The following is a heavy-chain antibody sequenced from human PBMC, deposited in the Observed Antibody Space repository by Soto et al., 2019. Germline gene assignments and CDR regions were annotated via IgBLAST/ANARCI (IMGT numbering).Heavy chain of an antibody. V-gene: IGHV1-8*01. D-gene: IGHD3-10*01. CDR2: MNPISANT. J-gene: IGHJ4*02. CDR1: GYTFISHD. Sequence: QVQLVQSGAGVKMPGASVRVSCKASGYTFISHDISWVRQATGQGLEWMGWMNPISANTGYGQKFQGRVTMTSNTSTSTAYMELSSLRSDDTAVYFCARGRYAIRGAFIIGELDYWGQGSLVIVSS. CDR3: ARGRYAIRGAFIIGELDY.